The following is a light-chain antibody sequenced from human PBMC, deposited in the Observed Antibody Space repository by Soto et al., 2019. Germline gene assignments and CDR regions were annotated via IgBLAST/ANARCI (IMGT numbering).Light chain of an antibody. CDR3: QQYNYWPPVT. Sequence: DIQMTQSPSTLSGFVVDRVTITSRASQTISSWLAWYQQQPGKAPKLLIYKASTLKSGVPSRFSGSGSGTAFTLTISSLQSEDFAVYFCQQYNYWPPVTFGQGTKLEIK. J-gene: IGKJ5*01. CDR1: QTISSW. V-gene: IGKV1-5*03. CDR2: KAS.